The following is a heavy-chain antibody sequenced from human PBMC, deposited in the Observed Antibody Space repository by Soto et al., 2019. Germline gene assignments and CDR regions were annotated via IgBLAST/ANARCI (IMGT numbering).Heavy chain of an antibody. CDR2: IIPILGIA. V-gene: IGHV1-69*02. Sequence: QVQLVQSGAEVKKPGSSVKVSCKASGGTFSSYTISWVRQAPGQGLEWMGRIIPILGIANYAQKFQGRVTITADKSTSTAYMERSSLRSEDTAVYYCARSRDGYKIECRDYWGQGTLVTVSS. D-gene: IGHD5-12*01. CDR3: ARSRDGYKIECRDY. J-gene: IGHJ4*02. CDR1: GGTFSSYT.